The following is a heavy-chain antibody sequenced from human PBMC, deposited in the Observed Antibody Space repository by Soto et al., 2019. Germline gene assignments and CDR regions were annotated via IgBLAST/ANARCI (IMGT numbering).Heavy chain of an antibody. Sequence: SETLSLTCTVSGGSISSYYWSWIRQPPGKGLEWIGYIYYSGSTNYNPSLKSRVTISVDTSKNQFSLKLSSVTAADTAVYYCARGTDSSSWYNWFDPWGQGTLVTVSS. D-gene: IGHD6-13*01. J-gene: IGHJ5*02. CDR1: GGSISSYY. CDR3: ARGTDSSSWYNWFDP. V-gene: IGHV4-59*01. CDR2: IYYSGST.